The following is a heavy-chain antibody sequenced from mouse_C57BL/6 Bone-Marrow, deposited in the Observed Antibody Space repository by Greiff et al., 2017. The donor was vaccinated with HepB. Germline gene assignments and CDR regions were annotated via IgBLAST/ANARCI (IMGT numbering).Heavy chain of an antibody. CDR1: GYTFTDYE. CDR3: THSDGSVLWFGC. Sequence: VQLQQSGAELVRPGASVTLSCKASGYTFTDYEMHWVKQTPVHGLEWIGAIDPETGGTAYNQKFKGKAILTADKSSSTAYMELRSLTYEDSAVYYCTHSDGSVLWFGCWGQGTMVPLSA. CDR2: IDPETGGT. J-gene: IGHJ3*01. V-gene: IGHV1-15*01. D-gene: IGHD1-1*01.